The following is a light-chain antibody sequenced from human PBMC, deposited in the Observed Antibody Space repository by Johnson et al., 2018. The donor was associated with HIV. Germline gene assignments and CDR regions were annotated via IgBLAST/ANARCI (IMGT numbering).Light chain of an antibody. V-gene: IGLV1-47*01. CDR1: SSNIGNNY. CDR3: ATWDDSLNGLYV. CDR2: RNN. J-gene: IGLJ1*01. Sequence: QSVLTQPPSVSAAPGQKVTISCSGSSSNIGNNYVSWYQQFPGTAPKLLIYRNNLRPSGVPDRFSGSKSGTSASLAISGLQAEDEADYFCATWDDSLNGLYVCGTGTKVTVL.